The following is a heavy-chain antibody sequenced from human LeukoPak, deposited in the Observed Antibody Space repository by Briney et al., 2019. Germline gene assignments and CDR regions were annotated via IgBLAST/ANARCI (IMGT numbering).Heavy chain of an antibody. J-gene: IGHJ4*02. Sequence: GGSLRLSCAASGFTFSKYGMLWVCQAPGKGLESVSRINTDGTVTTCADSVKGRFTVSRDNADNTMFLQMNSVRDQDTAEYLCAPKKWLATPPDSWGQGTPVTVSS. CDR3: APKKWLATPPDS. CDR2: INTDGTVT. D-gene: IGHD5-24*01. V-gene: IGHV3-74*01. CDR1: GFTFSKYG.